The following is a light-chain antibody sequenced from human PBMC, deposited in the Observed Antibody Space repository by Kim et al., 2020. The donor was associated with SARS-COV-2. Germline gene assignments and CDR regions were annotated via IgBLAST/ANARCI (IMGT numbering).Light chain of an antibody. Sequence: RVTSSCTESSSNIGAGYDVHWYKQVPGTPPQLLIYDNNNRPSGVPERFSGSKSGTSASLAITGLQTEDEADYYCQSYDSSLSGNVFGAGTKVTVL. V-gene: IGLV1-40*01. J-gene: IGLJ1*01. CDR3: QSYDSSLSGNV. CDR2: DNN. CDR1: SSNIGAGYD.